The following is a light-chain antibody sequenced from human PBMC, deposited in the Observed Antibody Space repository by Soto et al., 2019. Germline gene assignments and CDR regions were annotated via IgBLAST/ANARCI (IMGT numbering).Light chain of an antibody. CDR1: SSDVGGYKY. V-gene: IGLV2-14*01. Sequence: QSALTQPASVSGSPGQSITISCTGTSSDVGGYKYVSWYQQHPGKVPKLMMYDVSHRPSGVSSRFAGSKSGNTVSLTISGLQAEDEADYYCSSYTSTSTLVFGTGTKVTVL. CDR3: SSYTSTSTLV. CDR2: DVS. J-gene: IGLJ1*01.